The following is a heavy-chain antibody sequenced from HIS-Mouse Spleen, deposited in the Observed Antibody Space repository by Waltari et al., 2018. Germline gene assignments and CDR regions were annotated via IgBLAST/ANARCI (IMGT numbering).Heavy chain of an antibody. Sequence: QVQLVQSGAEVKKPGASVKVSCKASGYTFTGYYMHWVRQAPGQGLGWMGWINPNSGGTNYAQKFQGRVTMTRDTSISTAYMELSRLRSDDTAVYYCARDVDTAMAGAGYFDYWGQGTLVTVSS. CDR1: GYTFTGYY. CDR3: ARDVDTAMAGAGYFDY. J-gene: IGHJ4*02. CDR2: INPNSGGT. V-gene: IGHV1-2*02. D-gene: IGHD5-18*01.